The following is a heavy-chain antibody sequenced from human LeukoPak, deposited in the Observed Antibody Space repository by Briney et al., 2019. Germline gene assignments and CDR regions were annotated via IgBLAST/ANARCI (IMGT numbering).Heavy chain of an antibody. D-gene: IGHD3-22*01. Sequence: SETLSLTCAVYGGSFSGYYWSWIRQPPGKGLEWIGEINHSGSTNYNPSLKSRVTISVDTPKNQFSLKLSSVTAADTAVYYCARHTKYDSSGYYYFYYYYYMDVWGKGTTVTISS. CDR3: ARHTKYDSSGYYYFYYYYYMDV. J-gene: IGHJ6*03. CDR2: INHSGST. V-gene: IGHV4-34*01. CDR1: GGSFSGYY.